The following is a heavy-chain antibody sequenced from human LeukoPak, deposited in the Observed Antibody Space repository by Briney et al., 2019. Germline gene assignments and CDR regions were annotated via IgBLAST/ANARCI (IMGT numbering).Heavy chain of an antibody. CDR1: GYTFTSYN. J-gene: IGHJ4*02. Sequence: ASVKVSCKASGYTFTSYNHHWVRQAPGQGLEWMGIIFPSGGATMYAQRFQGRVTVTRDTSTSTVYMELSSLISEDTAVYYCAREDSGATYYFDNWGQGTLVTVSS. V-gene: IGHV1-46*01. CDR3: AREDSGATYYFDN. CDR2: IFPSGGAT. D-gene: IGHD1-26*01.